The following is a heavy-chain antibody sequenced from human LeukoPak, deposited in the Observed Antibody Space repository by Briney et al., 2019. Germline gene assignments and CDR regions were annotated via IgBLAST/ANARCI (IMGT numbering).Heavy chain of an antibody. D-gene: IGHD1-7*01. CDR1: GYTFTGYY. V-gene: IGHV1-2*02. CDR2: INPNSGGT. Sequence: ASVKVSCKASGYTFTGYYLHWVRQAPGQGLEWMAWINPNSGGTSYAQKFRGRVTMARDTSISTAYMELSRLRSDDTAVYYCARGRSVTVPETTKLFDQWDQGTLVTVSS. CDR3: ARGRSVTVPETTKLFDQ. J-gene: IGHJ4*02.